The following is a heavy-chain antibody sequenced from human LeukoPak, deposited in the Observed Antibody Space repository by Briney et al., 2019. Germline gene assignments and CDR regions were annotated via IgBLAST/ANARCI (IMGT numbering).Heavy chain of an antibody. CDR3: ATYRPAGYYFDY. D-gene: IGHD5-12*01. J-gene: IGHJ4*02. V-gene: IGHV3-23*01. CDR2: ISGGGGST. Sequence: GGSLRLSCAASGFTFSSLAMSWVRQAPGKGLEWVSAISGGGGSTYYADSVRGRFTISRDNSKNTLYLQMNSLRAEDTAVYYCATYRPAGYYFDYWGQGTLVTVSS. CDR1: GFTFSSLA.